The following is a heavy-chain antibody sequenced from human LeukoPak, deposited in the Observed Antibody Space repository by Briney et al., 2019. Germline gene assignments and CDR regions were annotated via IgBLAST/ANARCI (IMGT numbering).Heavy chain of an antibody. CDR1: GFTFSSYE. CDR2: ISSSGSTI. J-gene: IGHJ3*02. V-gene: IGHV3-48*03. D-gene: IGHD5-24*01. Sequence: GGSLRLSCAASGFTFSSYEMNWVRQAPGKGLEWVSHISSSGSTIYYADSVKGRFTISRDNAKNSLYLQMNSLRAEDTAVYYCARATEEMATTRGAFDIWGQGTMVTVSS. CDR3: ARATEEMATTRGAFDI.